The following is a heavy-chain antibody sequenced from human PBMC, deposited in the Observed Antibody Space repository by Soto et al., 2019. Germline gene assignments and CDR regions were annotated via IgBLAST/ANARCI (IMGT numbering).Heavy chain of an antibody. V-gene: IGHV1-3*01. CDR1: GYTFTSYA. CDR2: INAGNGNT. Sequence: ASVKVSCKASGYTFTSYAMHWVRQAPGQRLEWMGWINAGNGNTKYSQKFQGRVTITRDTSASTAYMELSSLRSEDTAVYYCARLVRSWDLAEGTFDIWGQGTMVTVSS. CDR3: ARLVRSWDLAEGTFDI. D-gene: IGHD2-2*01. J-gene: IGHJ3*02.